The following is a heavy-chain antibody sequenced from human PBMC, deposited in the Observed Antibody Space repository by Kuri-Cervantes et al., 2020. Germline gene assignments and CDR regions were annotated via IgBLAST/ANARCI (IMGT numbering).Heavy chain of an antibody. CDR3: ARENYYDRSVLGAFDM. V-gene: IGHV3-23*01. CDR1: GGSISSYY. Sequence: ETLSLTCTVSGGSISSYYWSWIRQPPGKGLEWVSAISGSGGSTYYADSVKGRFTISRDNSQNTLYLQMNSLRTDDTAMYYCARENYYDRSVLGAFDMWGQGTMVTVSS. D-gene: IGHD3-22*01. CDR2: ISGSGGST. J-gene: IGHJ3*02.